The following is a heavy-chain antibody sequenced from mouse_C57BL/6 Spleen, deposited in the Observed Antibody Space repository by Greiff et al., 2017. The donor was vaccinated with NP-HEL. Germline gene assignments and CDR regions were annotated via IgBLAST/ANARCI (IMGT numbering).Heavy chain of an antibody. J-gene: IGHJ3*01. CDR3: AREYYDYDGGGFAY. D-gene: IGHD2-4*01. V-gene: IGHV1-52*01. CDR2: IDPSDSET. Sequence: QVQLQQPGAELVRPGSSVKLSCKASGYTFTSYWMHWVKQRPIQGLEWIGNIDPSDSETHYNQKFKDKATLTVDKSSSTAYMQLSSLTSEDSAVYYCAREYYDYDGGGFAYWGQGTLVTVSA. CDR1: GYTFTSYW.